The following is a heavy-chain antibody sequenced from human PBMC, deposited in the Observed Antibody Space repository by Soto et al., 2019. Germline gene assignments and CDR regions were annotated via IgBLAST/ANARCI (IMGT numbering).Heavy chain of an antibody. D-gene: IGHD2-2*01. J-gene: IGHJ3*02. CDR1: GGTFSSYT. V-gene: IGHV1-69*02. CDR2: IIPILGIA. CDR3: ARYCSSTSCYVGDDALDS. Sequence: GASVKVSCKASGGTFSSYTISWVRQAPGQGLEWMGRIIPILGIANYAQKFQGRVTITADKSTSTAYMELSSLRSEDTAVYYCARYCSSTSCYVGDDALDSRGPGTMVTVSS.